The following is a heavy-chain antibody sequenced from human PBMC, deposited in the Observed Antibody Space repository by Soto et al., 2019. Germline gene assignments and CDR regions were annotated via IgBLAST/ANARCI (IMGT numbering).Heavy chain of an antibody. CDR3: XXXXXXXXXXXPYYFDY. CDR1: GGTFSSYA. CDR2: IIPIFGTA. Sequence: QVQLVQSGAEVKKPGSSVKVSCKASGGTFSSYAISWVRQAPGQGLEWMGGIIPIFGTANYAQKFQGRVXXXXDEXXXXXXXXXXXXXXXXXXXXXXXXXXXXXXXXXPYYFDYWGQGTLVTVSS. J-gene: IGHJ4*02. V-gene: IGHV1-69*01.